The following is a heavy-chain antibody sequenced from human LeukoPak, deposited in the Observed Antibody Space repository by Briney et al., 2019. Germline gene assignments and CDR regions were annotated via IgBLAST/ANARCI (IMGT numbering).Heavy chain of an antibody. D-gene: IGHD2-15*01. J-gene: IGHJ4*02. CDR1: GFTFSNCG. CDR3: AKVVDNLDY. V-gene: IGHV3-30*02. CDR2: IRCDGSNK. Sequence: PGGSLRLSCAASGFTFSNCGMHWVRQAPGKGLEWVAFIRCDGSNKYYADSVKGRFTISRDNSKNTLYLQMNSLSADDTAIYYCAKVVDNLDYWGQGTLVTVSS.